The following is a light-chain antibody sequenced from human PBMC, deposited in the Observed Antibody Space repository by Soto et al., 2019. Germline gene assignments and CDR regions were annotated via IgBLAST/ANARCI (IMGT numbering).Light chain of an antibody. J-gene: IGKJ3*01. CDR3: QQSYTTPLFT. CDR2: ATS. Sequence: DIQMTQSPSSLSASVGDRVTITCRSSQSISKSVNWYQQRPGKAPKLLIYATSSLRSGVPSRFSGSGSGTDFTLTIRSLQPEDFVTYYCQQSYTTPLFTFGPGTKVDIE. CDR1: QSISKS. V-gene: IGKV1-39*01.